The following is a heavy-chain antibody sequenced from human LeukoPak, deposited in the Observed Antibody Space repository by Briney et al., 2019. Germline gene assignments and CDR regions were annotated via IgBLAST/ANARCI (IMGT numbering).Heavy chain of an antibody. CDR1: GGTFSSYA. V-gene: IGHV1-18*01. D-gene: IGHD2/OR15-2a*01. CDR2: ISTYNGDT. J-gene: IGHJ5*02. Sequence: AASVKVSCKASGGTFSSYAISWVRQAPGQGLEWMGWISTYNGDTKYAQRLQGRLTLTTDTSTGTAYMDLRSLRSDDTAVIYCARIRSNSWPPFPDHWGQGTLLIVSS. CDR3: ARIRSNSWPPFPDH.